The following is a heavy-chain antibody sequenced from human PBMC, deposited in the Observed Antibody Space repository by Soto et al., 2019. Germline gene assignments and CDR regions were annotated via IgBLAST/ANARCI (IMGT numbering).Heavy chain of an antibody. CDR1: GFSLSTSGVG. J-gene: IGHJ4*02. Sequence: QITLKESGPTLVKPTQTLTLTCTFSGFSLSTSGVGVGWIRQPPGKALEWLALIYWDDVKRYSPSLKSRLTITKXXSXHXXVLTMTNMDPVDTATYYCAHVGPTFYYGSGSSFDYWGQGTLVTVSS. V-gene: IGHV2-5*02. CDR2: IYWDDVK. D-gene: IGHD3-10*01. CDR3: AHVGPTFYYGSGSSFDY.